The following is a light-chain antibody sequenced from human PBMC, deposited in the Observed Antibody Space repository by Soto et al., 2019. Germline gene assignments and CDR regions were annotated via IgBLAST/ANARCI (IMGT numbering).Light chain of an antibody. J-gene: IGLJ1*01. V-gene: IGLV2-14*01. CDR1: SSDVGGYNY. CDR2: AVS. CDR3: SSYTSSSTLGV. Sequence: QSALTQPASGSGSPGQSITISCNGTSSDVGGYNYVSWYQQHPGKAPKLMIYAVSNRPSGVSNRFSGSKSGNTASLTISGLQTEDEADYYCSSYTSSSTLGVFGTGTKVTVL.